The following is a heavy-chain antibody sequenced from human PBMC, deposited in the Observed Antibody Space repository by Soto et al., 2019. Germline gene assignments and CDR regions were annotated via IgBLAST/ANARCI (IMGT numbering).Heavy chain of an antibody. CDR3: ANLADHPHYYDSSDDDAFDI. CDR1: GFTFSSYG. J-gene: IGHJ3*02. D-gene: IGHD3-22*01. Sequence: QVQLVESGGGVVQPGRSLRLSCAASGFTFSSYGMHWVRQAPGKGLEWVAVISYDGSNKYYADSVKGRFTISRDNSKNTLYLKMNSLRAEDTAVYYCANLADHPHYYDSSDDDAFDIWGQGTMVTVSS. CDR2: ISYDGSNK. V-gene: IGHV3-30*18.